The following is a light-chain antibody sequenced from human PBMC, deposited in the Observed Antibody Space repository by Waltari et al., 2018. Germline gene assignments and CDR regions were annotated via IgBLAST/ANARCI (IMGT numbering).Light chain of an antibody. Sequence: QSALTQPRSVSGSPGQSVTISCTGTSSDVGGYNYVSWYQQHPGKAPKLMIYDVSKRPSGVPDRFSGSKSCNTASPTISVLQAEDEADYYCCSYAGSYTLVFGGGTKLTVL. CDR2: DVS. CDR3: CSYAGSYTLV. V-gene: IGLV2-11*01. CDR1: SSDVGGYNY. J-gene: IGLJ2*01.